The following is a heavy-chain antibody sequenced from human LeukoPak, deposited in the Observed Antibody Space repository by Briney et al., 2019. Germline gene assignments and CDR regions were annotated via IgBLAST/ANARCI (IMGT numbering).Heavy chain of an antibody. J-gene: IGHJ4*02. CDR1: GFTFDDYA. CDR2: ISWNSGSI. Sequence: SLRLSCAASGFTFDDYAMHWVRQAPGKGLEWVSGISWNSGSIGYADSVKGRFTISRDNAKNSLYLQMNSLRAEDTALYYCAKDMVIGGFGEANYWGQGTLVTVSS. CDR3: AKDMVIGGFGEANY. V-gene: IGHV3-9*01. D-gene: IGHD3-10*01.